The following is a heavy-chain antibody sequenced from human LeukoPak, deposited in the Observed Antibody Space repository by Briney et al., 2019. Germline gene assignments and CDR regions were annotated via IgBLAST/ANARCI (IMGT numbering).Heavy chain of an antibody. CDR1: GYSFTAYY. J-gene: IGHJ4*02. D-gene: IGHD1-14*01. CDR3: ASWAGGNEPVASFDY. V-gene: IGHV1-2*02. CDR2: INLYNGAT. Sequence: GASVKVSCKPTGYSFTAYYIFWMRQAPGQGLGCMGWINLYNGATKYAQRFQSRVTMTRDTSISTAYMELSRLRSDDTATYYCASWAGGNEPVASFDYWGQGTLVTVSS.